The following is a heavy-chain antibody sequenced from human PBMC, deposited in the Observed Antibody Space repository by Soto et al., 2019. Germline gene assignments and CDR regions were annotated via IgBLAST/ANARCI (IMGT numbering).Heavy chain of an antibody. CDR1: GFTFSDDY. CDR3: ARAANDDYWSGPYYYYYMDV. Sequence: GGSLRLSCAASGFTFSDDYMDWVRQAPGKGLEWVGRTRNKANSSTTEYAASVKGRFTISRDDSNNSLYLQMNSLKTEDTAVNYCARAANDDYWSGPYYYYYMDVWGKGTPVTVSS. J-gene: IGHJ6*03. CDR2: TRNKANSSTT. D-gene: IGHD3-3*01. V-gene: IGHV3-72*01.